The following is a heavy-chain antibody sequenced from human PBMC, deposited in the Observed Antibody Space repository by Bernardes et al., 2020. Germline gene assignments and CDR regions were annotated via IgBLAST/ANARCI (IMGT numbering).Heavy chain of an antibody. CDR2: ISISGGST. J-gene: IGHJ4*02. D-gene: IGHD4-4*01. CDR3: AKGGTTVTEFDQ. CDR1: GFTFSNFA. V-gene: IGHV3-23*01. Sequence: GGSLRLSCAASGFTFSNFAMSWVRQAPGKGLEWVSSISISGGSTYYGDSVRGRFTISRDNSKSTLYLQMNSLGAEDTAVYYCAKGGTTVTEFDQWGQGTLVTVSS.